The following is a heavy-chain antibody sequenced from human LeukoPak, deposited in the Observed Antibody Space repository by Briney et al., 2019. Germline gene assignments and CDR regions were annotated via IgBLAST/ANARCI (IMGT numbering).Heavy chain of an antibody. D-gene: IGHD3-9*01. J-gene: IGHJ4*02. CDR2: INHSGST. CDR3: ARSSLLRYFDWFRTPPLVY. Sequence: SETLPLTCAVYGGSFSGYYWSWIRQPPGKGLEWIGEINHSGSTNYNPSLKSRVTISVDTSKNQFSLKLSSVTAADTAVYYCARSSLLRYFDWFRTPPLVYWGQGTLVTVSS. V-gene: IGHV4-34*01. CDR1: GGSFSGYY.